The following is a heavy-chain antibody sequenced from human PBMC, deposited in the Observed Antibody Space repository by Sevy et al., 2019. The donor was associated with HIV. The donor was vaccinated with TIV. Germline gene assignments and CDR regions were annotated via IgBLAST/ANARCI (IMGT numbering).Heavy chain of an antibody. CDR1: GFTVSSDY. D-gene: IGHD1-1*01. CDR2: ISSGGRT. CDR3: ARDEGSDWTFDY. V-gene: IGHV3-53*01. J-gene: IGHJ4*02. Sequence: GGSLRLSCAASGFTVSSDYMSWVRQAPGKGLEWVSLISSGGRTYYSDSVKGRFPVSRDNSKNTLYLQMNSLRAEDTALYYCARDEGSDWTFDYWGQGALVTVSS.